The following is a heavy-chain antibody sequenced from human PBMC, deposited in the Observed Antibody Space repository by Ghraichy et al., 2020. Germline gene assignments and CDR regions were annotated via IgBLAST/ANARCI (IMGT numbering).Heavy chain of an antibody. CDR3: AMRVVAATELGY. Sequence: SVKVSCKASGGTFSSYAISWVRQAPGQGLEWMGGITPIFGTANYAQKFQGRVTITADESPRTAYMELSSLRSEDTAVYYCAMRVVAATELGYWGQGTLVTVSS. D-gene: IGHD2-15*01. J-gene: IGHJ4*02. CDR1: GGTFSSYA. V-gene: IGHV1-69*13. CDR2: ITPIFGTA.